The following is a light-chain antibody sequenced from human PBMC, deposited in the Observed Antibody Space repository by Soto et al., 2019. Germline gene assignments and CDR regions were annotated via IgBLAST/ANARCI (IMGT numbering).Light chain of an antibody. Sequence: DIQMTQSPSSLSASVGDRVTITCRASQSLSSYLNWYQQKPGKAPKLLISAASSLQSGVPSRFSGSGSGTDFTLTISSLQPEDFATYYCQQSYSTPPWTFGQGTKVEIK. J-gene: IGKJ1*01. CDR2: AAS. V-gene: IGKV1-39*01. CDR1: QSLSSY. CDR3: QQSYSTPPWT.